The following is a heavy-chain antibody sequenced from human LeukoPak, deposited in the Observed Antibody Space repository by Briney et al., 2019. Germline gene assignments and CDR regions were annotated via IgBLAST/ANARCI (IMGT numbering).Heavy chain of an antibody. J-gene: IGHJ4*02. CDR1: GFTVSSNY. D-gene: IGHD3-22*01. V-gene: IGHV3-53*01. CDR3: ARETYYCDSSGYYYPNYFDY. Sequence: GGSLRLSCAASGFTVSSNYMSWVRQAPGKGLEWVSVIYSGGSTYYADSVKGRFTISRDNSKNTLYLQMNSLRAEDTAVYYCARETYYCDSSGYYYPNYFDYWGQGTLVTVSS. CDR2: IYSGGST.